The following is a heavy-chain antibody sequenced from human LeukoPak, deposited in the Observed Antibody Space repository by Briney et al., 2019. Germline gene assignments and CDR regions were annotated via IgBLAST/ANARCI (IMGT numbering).Heavy chain of an antibody. CDR3: ANYYADYSDY. CDR2: ISGSAAST. CDR1: GFTFSTSA. V-gene: IGHV3-23*01. D-gene: IGHD3-10*01. J-gene: IGHJ4*02. Sequence: GGSLRLSCAASGFTFSTSAMSWVRQPPGKGLEWVSAISGSAASTYYADSVKGRFTISRDNSENTLYLQMNTLRAEDTAVYYCANYYADYSDYWGQGTLVTVSS.